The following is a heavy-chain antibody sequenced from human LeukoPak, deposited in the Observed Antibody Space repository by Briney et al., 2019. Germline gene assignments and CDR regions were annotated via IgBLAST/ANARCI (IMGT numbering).Heavy chain of an antibody. Sequence: SVKVSCKASGYTFTTYYMHWVRQAPGQGLEWMGMINPSGGSTSYAQKFQGGVTMTRDMSTSTVYMELSSLRSEDTAVYYCAKGRSSGWYSDAFDIWGQGTMVTVSS. CDR3: AKGRSSGWYSDAFDI. V-gene: IGHV1-46*01. CDR2: INPSGGST. D-gene: IGHD6-19*01. CDR1: GYTFTTYY. J-gene: IGHJ3*02.